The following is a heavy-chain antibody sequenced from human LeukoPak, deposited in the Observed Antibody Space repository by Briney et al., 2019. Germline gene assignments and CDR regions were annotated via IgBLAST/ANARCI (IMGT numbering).Heavy chain of an antibody. Sequence: SETLSLTCTVSDDSISCSSYYWGWIRQPPGKGLEWIGNIYYSGSTYYNPSLKSRVTISVDTSKNQFSLRLSSVTAADTAVYYCARTYRSRSSSLDYWGQGTLVTVSS. CDR1: DDSISCSSYY. CDR3: ARTYRSRSSSLDY. J-gene: IGHJ4*02. CDR2: IYYSGST. D-gene: IGHD6-6*01. V-gene: IGHV4-39*01.